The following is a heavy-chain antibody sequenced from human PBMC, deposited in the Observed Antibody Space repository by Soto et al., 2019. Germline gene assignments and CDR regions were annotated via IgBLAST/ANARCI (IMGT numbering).Heavy chain of an antibody. CDR2: FYYSGST. V-gene: IGHV4-59*01. CDR3: ARGTLTSYFDY. CDR1: GGSISSYY. J-gene: IGHJ4*02. Sequence: QVQLQESGPGLVKPSETLSLTCTVSGGSISSYYWSWIRQPPGKGLEWIGYFYYSGSTNYNPSLQGRVTVSVDTSKNQFSLKLSSVTAADTAVYYCARGTLTSYFDYWGQGTLVTVST.